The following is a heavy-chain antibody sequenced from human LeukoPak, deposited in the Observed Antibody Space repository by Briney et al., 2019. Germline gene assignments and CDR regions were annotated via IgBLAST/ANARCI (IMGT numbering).Heavy chain of an antibody. CDR2: ISYDGSNK. CDR3: ARPEADYYGSGSYFVV. CDR1: GFTFSSYG. D-gene: IGHD3-10*01. Sequence: GGSLRLSCAASGFTFSSYGMHWVRQAPGKGLEWVAVISYDGSNKYYADSVKGRFTISRDNSKNTLYLQMNSLRAEDTAVYYCARPEADYYGSGSYFVVWGQGTLVTVSS. J-gene: IGHJ4*02. V-gene: IGHV3-30*03.